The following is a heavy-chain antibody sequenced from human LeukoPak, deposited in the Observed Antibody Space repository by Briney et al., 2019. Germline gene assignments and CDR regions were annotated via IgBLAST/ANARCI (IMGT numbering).Heavy chain of an antibody. V-gene: IGHV3-30-3*01. CDR2: ISYDGSNK. CDR3: ARDGGPLLVY. Sequence: GGSLRLSCAASGFTFSSYAMHWVRQAPGKGLEWVAVISYDGSNKYYAASVKGRFTISRDNSKNTLYLQMNSLRAEDTAVYYCARDGGPLLVYWGQGTLVTVSS. CDR1: GFTFSSYA. J-gene: IGHJ4*02. D-gene: IGHD2-15*01.